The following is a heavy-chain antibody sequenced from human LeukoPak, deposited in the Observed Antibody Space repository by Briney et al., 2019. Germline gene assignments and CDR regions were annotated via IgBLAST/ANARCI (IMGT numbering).Heavy chain of an antibody. CDR3: ARHRPGNTMIVNDAFDI. V-gene: IGHV1-69*06. D-gene: IGHD3-22*01. CDR1: GGTFSSYA. J-gene: IGHJ3*02. Sequence: SVKVSCKASGGTFSSYAISWVRQAPGQGLEWMGGIIPIFGTANYAQKFQGRVTITADKSTSTAYMELSSLRSEDTAMYYCARHRPGNTMIVNDAFDIWGQGTMVTVSS. CDR2: IIPIFGTA.